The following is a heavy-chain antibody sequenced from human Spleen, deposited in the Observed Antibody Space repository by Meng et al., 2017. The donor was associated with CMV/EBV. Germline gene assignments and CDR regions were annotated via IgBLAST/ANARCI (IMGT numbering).Heavy chain of an antibody. J-gene: IGHJ3*02. D-gene: IGHD3-3*01. Sequence: SETLSLTCIVSGASISSSDYYWNWIRQSPGKGLEWIGNIYYSGSADYSPSLRGRALISIDTSKNKFSLRLSAVTAADTAVYYCARDTNDFWSDYLVGAFDIWGQGTMVTVSS. CDR3: ARDTNDFWSDYLVGAFDI. CDR2: IYYSGSA. CDR1: GASISSSDYY. V-gene: IGHV4-30-4*08.